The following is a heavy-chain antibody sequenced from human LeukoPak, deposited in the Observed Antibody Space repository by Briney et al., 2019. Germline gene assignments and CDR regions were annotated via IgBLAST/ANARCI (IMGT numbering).Heavy chain of an antibody. Sequence: KPGGSLKLSCAVSGFTFSNAWMSWVRQAPGKGLEWIGHIKRKSDGGTTDYAAPVKGRFTISRDDSKNTLYLQMNSLKIEDTAVYYCFAPTEGTWGQGTLVTVSS. CDR3: FAPTEGT. D-gene: IGHD1-1*01. V-gene: IGHV3-15*01. J-gene: IGHJ4*02. CDR1: GFTFSNAW. CDR2: IKRKSDGGTT.